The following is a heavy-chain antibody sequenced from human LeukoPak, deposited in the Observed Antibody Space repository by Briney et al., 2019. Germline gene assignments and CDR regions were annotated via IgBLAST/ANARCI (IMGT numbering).Heavy chain of an antibody. CDR2: IYYSGTT. D-gene: IGHD2-21*02. Sequence: SETLSLTCTVSGGSISTSSYYWGWIRQPPGKGLEWIGRIYYSGTTYYNPSLQSLITISADTSKYQFSLKLRSVTAADTAVYYWARHGGRVTPETYYYYYFMDVWGKGTTVTVSS. J-gene: IGHJ6*03. V-gene: IGHV4-39*01. CDR3: ARHGGRVTPETYYYYYFMDV. CDR1: GGSISTSSYY.